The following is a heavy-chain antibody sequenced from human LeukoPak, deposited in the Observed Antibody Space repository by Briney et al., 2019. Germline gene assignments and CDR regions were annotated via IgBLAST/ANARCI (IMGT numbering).Heavy chain of an antibody. J-gene: IGHJ3*02. CDR2: ISSGSTVI. CDR1: GFTFSSFS. D-gene: IGHD1-26*01. Sequence: GGSLRLSCTASGFTFSSFSMNWVRQAPGKGLEWVSYISSGSTVINYGDSVKGRFTISRDNAKNSLFLQVNSLRAEDTAVYYCVRVRSGGYFAFDIWGQGTMVTVSS. CDR3: VRVRSGGYFAFDI. V-gene: IGHV3-48*04.